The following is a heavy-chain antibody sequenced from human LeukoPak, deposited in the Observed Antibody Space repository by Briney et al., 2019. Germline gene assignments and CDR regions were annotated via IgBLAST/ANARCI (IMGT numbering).Heavy chain of an antibody. CDR1: GFSFSTYA. D-gene: IGHD6-19*01. J-gene: IGHJ4*02. Sequence: TGGSLRLSCAASGFSFSTYAMSWVRHAPGRGLEWASAISSSGDSTYYEDSVKGRFTISRDNSKNTLYLLMNSLRAEDTAVYYCAKGKYSSGWYSIVDSWGQGTLVTVSS. CDR2: ISSSGDST. V-gene: IGHV3-23*01. CDR3: AKGKYSSGWYSIVDS.